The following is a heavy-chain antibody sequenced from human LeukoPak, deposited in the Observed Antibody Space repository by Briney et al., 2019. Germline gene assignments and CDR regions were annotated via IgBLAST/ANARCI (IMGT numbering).Heavy chain of an antibody. D-gene: IGHD3-22*01. CDR2: ISYDGSNK. CDR1: GFTFSSYA. CDR3: ARDDSSGYYFGLLDY. Sequence: GGSLRLSCAASGFTFSSYAMHWVRQAPGKGLEWVAVISYDGSNKYYADSVKGRFTICRDNSKNTLYLQMNSLRAEDTAVYYCARDDSSGYYFGLLDYWGQGTLVTVSS. V-gene: IGHV3-30-3*01. J-gene: IGHJ4*02.